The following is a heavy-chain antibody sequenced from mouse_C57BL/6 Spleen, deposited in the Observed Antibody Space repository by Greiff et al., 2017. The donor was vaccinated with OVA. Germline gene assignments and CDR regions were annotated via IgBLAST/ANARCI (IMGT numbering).Heavy chain of an antibody. V-gene: IGHV1-59*01. Sequence: QVQLQQPGAELVRPGTSVKLSCKASGYTFTSYWMHWVKQRPGQGLEWIGVIDPSDSDTHYNKKFKGKATLTVDTSSSTAYMQLSSLTSEDSAVYYVARSPLTGTSAMYYWGQGTTVTVSS. CDR2: IDPSDSDT. J-gene: IGHJ4*01. CDR3: ARSPLTGTSAMYY. D-gene: IGHD4-1*01. CDR1: GYTFTSYW.